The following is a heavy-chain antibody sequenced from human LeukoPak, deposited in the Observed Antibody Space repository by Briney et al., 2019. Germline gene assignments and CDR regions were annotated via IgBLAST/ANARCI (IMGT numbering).Heavy chain of an antibody. Sequence: ASVKVSCKASGGTFSSYAISWVRQAPGQGLEWMGGIIPIFGTANYAQKFQGRVTITADESTTTAYMEVSSLRSEDTAVYYCARGEVPPHYFDSWGQGTLVPVSS. CDR3: ARGEVPPHYFDS. CDR1: GGTFSSYA. CDR2: IIPIFGTA. V-gene: IGHV1-69*13. J-gene: IGHJ4*02.